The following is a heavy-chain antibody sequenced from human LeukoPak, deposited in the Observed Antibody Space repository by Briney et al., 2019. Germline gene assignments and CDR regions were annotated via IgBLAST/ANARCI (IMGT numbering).Heavy chain of an antibody. Sequence: PGGSQRLSCAASGFTFSSYWMHWVRQAPGKGLVWVSHINSYGSSIMYADSAKGRFTISRDNAKNTLYLRMNSLRAEDTAVYYCARDRNYNVDVWGQGTTVTVSS. CDR3: ARDRNYNVDV. D-gene: IGHD1-7*01. CDR2: INSYGSSI. CDR1: GFTFSSYW. J-gene: IGHJ6*02. V-gene: IGHV3-74*03.